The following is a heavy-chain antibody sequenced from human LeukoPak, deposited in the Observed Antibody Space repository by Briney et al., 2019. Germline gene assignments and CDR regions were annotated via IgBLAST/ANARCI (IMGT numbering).Heavy chain of an antibody. CDR2: IYYSGST. CDR3: ARDSYIAAKDY. D-gene: IGHD6-25*01. CDR1: GGSISSSSYY. V-gene: IGHV4-39*07. Sequence: PSETLSLTCTVSGGSISSSSYYWGWIRQPPGKGLEWIGSIYYSGSTYYNPSLKSRVTISVDTSKNQFSLKLSSVTAADTAVYYCARDSYIAAKDYWGQGTLVTVSS. J-gene: IGHJ4*02.